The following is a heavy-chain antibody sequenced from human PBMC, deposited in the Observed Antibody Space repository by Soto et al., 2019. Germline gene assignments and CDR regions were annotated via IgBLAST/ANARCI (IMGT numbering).Heavy chain of an antibody. Sequence: EVQLVASGGGLVQPGRSLRLSCEASGFTFDDYAMHWVRQSPGKGLEWVSGSNWKSNSIGYADFVKGRFTISIDNAKKSLFLQMNSLRPEDTALYYCVKDGSGYHLYMGVWGKGTTVTVSS. V-gene: IGHV3-9*01. D-gene: IGHD3-22*01. CDR2: SNWKSNSI. CDR3: VKDGSGYHLYMGV. CDR1: GFTFDDYA. J-gene: IGHJ6*03.